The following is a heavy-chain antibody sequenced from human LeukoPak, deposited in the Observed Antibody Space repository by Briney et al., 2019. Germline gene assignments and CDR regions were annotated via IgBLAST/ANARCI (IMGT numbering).Heavy chain of an antibody. Sequence: SETLSLTCAVYGGSLSGYYWSWIRQPPGKGLEWIGEINHSGSTNYNPSLKSRVTISVDTSKNQFSLKLSSVTAADTAVYYCASSSSTADYWGQGALVTVSS. CDR3: ASSSSTADY. J-gene: IGHJ4*02. V-gene: IGHV4-34*01. CDR1: GGSLSGYY. CDR2: INHSGST. D-gene: IGHD6-6*01.